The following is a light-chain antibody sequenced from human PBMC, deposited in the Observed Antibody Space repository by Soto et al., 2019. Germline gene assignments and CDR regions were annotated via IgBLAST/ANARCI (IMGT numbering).Light chain of an antibody. V-gene: IGKV3-15*01. Sequence: VMTQSPATLSVSPGERAALSCRASQSVSTNLAWYQQKPGQPPRLLIYFASTRATAVPARFTAGGSGTEFTLTISSLQPEDFATYYCLQHNSYPRTFGQGTKVDI. J-gene: IGKJ1*01. CDR2: FAS. CDR3: LQHNSYPRT. CDR1: QSVSTN.